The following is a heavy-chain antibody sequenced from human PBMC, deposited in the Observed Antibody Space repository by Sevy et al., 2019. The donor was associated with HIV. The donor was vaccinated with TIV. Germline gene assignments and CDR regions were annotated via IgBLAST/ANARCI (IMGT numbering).Heavy chain of an antibody. CDR2: IYHTGST. Sequence: SETLSLTCTVSGGSIRINSYYRGWVRQSPGKGLEWIGSIYHTGSTSYNPSLKSRVTISVDTSKNNFSLRLTSVTAADTAVYYCATPRGTDWYEGAGGYFDLWGRGTLVTVSS. V-gene: IGHV4-39*02. D-gene: IGHD6-19*01. CDR1: GGSIRINSYY. CDR3: ATPRGTDWYEGAGGYFDL. J-gene: IGHJ2*01.